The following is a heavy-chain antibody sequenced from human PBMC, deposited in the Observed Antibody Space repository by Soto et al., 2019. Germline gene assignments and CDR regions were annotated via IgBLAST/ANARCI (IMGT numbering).Heavy chain of an antibody. CDR1: GFTFSGYA. V-gene: IGHV3-23*01. D-gene: IGHD2-15*01. CDR2: ISGSGGST. Sequence: EVQLLESGGGLVQPGGSLRLSCAASGFTFSGYAMSWVRQAPGKGLEWVSAISGSGGSTYYADSVKGRFTISRDNSKNTLYLQMNSLRAEDTAVYYCAKSNCSGGSCYSDYWGQGTLVTVSS. CDR3: AKSNCSGGSCYSDY. J-gene: IGHJ4*02.